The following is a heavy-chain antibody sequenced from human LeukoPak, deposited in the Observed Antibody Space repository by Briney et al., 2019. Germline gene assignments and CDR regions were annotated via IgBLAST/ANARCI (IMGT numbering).Heavy chain of an antibody. CDR1: GGSFSGYY. D-gene: IGHD4-11*01. V-gene: IGHV4-34*01. CDR2: INHSGGT. CDR3: ARGLSTVTTAFDI. J-gene: IGHJ3*02. Sequence: SETLSLTCAVYGGSFSGYYWSWIRQPPGKGLEWIGEINHSGGTNYNPSLKSRVTISVVTSKNQFSLKLSSVTAADTAVYYCARGLSTVTTAFDIWGQGTMVTVSS.